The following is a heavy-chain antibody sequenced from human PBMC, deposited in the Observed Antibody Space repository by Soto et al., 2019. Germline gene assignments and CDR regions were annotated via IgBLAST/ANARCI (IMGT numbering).Heavy chain of an antibody. CDR2: IYYSGST. V-gene: IGHV4-39*01. D-gene: IGHD2-21*02. CDR3: ARLFWGDSGLNNWFDP. Sequence: ASETLSLTCTVSGGSISSSSYYWGWIRQPPGKGLEWIGSIYYSGSTYYNPSLKSRVTISVDTSKNQFSLKLSSVTAADTAVYYCARLFWGDSGLNNWFDPWGQGTLVTVSS. CDR1: GGSISSSSYY. J-gene: IGHJ5*02.